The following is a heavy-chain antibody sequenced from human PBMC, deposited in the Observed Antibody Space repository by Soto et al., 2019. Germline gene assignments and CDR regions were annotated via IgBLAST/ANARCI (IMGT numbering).Heavy chain of an antibody. J-gene: IGHJ5*02. V-gene: IGHV4-30-2*01. CDR2: IYHSGST. CDR1: GGSISSGGYS. D-gene: IGHD3-16*01. CDR3: ARGSRLRRLPINWFDP. Sequence: QLQLQESGSGLVKPSQTLSLTCAVSGGSISSGGYSWSWIRQPPGKGLEWIGYIYHSGSTYYNPSLKSRVTISVDRSKNQFSLKLSSVTAADTAVYYCARGSRLRRLPINWFDPWGQGTLVTVSS.